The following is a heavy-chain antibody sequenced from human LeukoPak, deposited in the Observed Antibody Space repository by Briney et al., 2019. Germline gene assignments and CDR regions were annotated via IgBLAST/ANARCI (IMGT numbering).Heavy chain of an antibody. CDR3: VTSDNGRINYFDY. J-gene: IGHJ4*02. Sequence: GGSLRLSCAASGISVKSNYMNWVRQTPGAGLEWVSLISSGDDTDYADSVRGRFSISRDKSKNTLYLQMNSLRVEDTAVYYCVTSDNGRINYFDYWGQGTLVTVSS. V-gene: IGHV3-53*01. D-gene: IGHD2-8*01. CDR2: ISSGDDT. CDR1: GISVKSNY.